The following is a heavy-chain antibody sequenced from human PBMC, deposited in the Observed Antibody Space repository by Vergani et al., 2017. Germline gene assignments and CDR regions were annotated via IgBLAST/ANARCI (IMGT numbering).Heavy chain of an antibody. CDR2: ISSSSSYI. D-gene: IGHD5-18*01. CDR1: GFTFSSYG. CDR3: ARSGYSYDGITDV. V-gene: IGHV3-21*01. J-gene: IGHJ6*02. Sequence: VQLVESGGGLVKPGGSLRLSCAASGFTFSSYGMHWVRQAPGKGLEWVSSISSSSSYIYYADSVKGRFTISRDNAKNSLYLQMNSLRAEDTAVYYCARSGYSYDGITDVWGQGTTVTVSS.